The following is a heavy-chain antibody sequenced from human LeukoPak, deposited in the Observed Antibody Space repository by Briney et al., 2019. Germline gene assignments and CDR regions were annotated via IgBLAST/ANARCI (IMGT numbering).Heavy chain of an antibody. D-gene: IGHD2-2*01. CDR1: GGSFSGYY. J-gene: IGHJ5*02. CDR3: ARRSSPTATSGVGFDP. V-gene: IGHV4-34*01. Sequence: PSETLSLTCAVYGGSFSGYYWSWIRQPPGKGLEWIGEINHSGSTNYNPSLKSRVTISVDTSKNQFSLKLSSVTAADTAVYCCARRSSPTATSGVGFDPWGQGTLVTVSS. CDR2: INHSGST.